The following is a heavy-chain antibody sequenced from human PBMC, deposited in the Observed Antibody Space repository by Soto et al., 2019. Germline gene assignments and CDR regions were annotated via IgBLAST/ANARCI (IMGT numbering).Heavy chain of an antibody. CDR3: ARVRGYSYGYGSFDY. V-gene: IGHV4-59*01. J-gene: IGHJ4*02. D-gene: IGHD5-18*01. CDR2: IYYSGST. Sequence: QVQLQESGPGLVKPSETLSLTCTVSGGSISSYYWSWIRQPPGKGLEWIGYIYYSGSTNYNPSLKSRVTMSVATSKKKFSLKLSSVTAADTAVYYCARVRGYSYGYGSFDYWGQGTLVTVSS. CDR1: GGSISSYY.